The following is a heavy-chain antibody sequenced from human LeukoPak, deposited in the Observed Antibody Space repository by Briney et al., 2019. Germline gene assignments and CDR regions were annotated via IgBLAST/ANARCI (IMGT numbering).Heavy chain of an antibody. D-gene: IGHD1-1*01. CDR3: ATGTRMDV. Sequence: PGWSLRLSCAASGFTFSNAWMTWVRQAPGKGLEWVGRIKSKTDGGTTEDAAPVKGRFTISRDDSNNTLYLQMNSLQTEDTAVYYCATGTRMDVWGKGTTVTVSS. J-gene: IGHJ6*04. CDR2: IKSKTDGGTT. CDR1: GFTFSNAW. V-gene: IGHV3-15*01.